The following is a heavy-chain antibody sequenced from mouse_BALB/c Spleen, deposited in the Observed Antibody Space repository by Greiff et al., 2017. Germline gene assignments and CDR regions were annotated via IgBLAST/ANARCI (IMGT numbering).Heavy chain of an antibody. CDR1: GFNIKDTY. J-gene: IGHJ3*01. D-gene: IGHD1-1*01. CDR3: ARDYYAAY. CDR2: IDPANGNT. V-gene: IGHV14-3*02. Sequence: DVKLVESGAELVKPGASVKLSCTASGFNIKDTYMHWVKQRPEQGLEWIGRIDPANGNTKYDPKFQGKATITADTSSNTAYLQLSSLTSEDTAVYYCARDYYAAYWGQGTLVTVSA.